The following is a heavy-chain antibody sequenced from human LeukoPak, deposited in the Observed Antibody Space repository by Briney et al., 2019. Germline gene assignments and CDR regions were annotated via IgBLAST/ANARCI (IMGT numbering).Heavy chain of an antibody. CDR2: ISSSGSTI. CDR3: ARVRSVLRYFDWLPDYFEY. Sequence: GGSLRLSCAASGFTFSDYYMSWIRQAPGKGLEWVSYISSSGSTIYYADSVKGRFTISRDNAKNSLYLQMDSLRAEDTAVYYCARVRSVLRYFDWLPDYFEYWGQGTLVTVSS. D-gene: IGHD3-9*01. V-gene: IGHV3-11*04. J-gene: IGHJ4*02. CDR1: GFTFSDYY.